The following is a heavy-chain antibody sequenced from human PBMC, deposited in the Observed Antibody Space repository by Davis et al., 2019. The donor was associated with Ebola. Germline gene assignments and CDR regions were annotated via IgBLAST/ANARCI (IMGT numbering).Heavy chain of an antibody. D-gene: IGHD6-13*01. CDR3: ARDSSSYDKECWFDP. V-gene: IGHV1-69*13. CDR2: IIPIFGTA. CDR1: GGTFSSYA. J-gene: IGHJ5*02. Sequence: SVKVSCKASGGTFSSYAISWVRQAPGQGLEWMGGIIPIFGTANYAQKFQGRVTITADESTSTAYIELSSLRSEDTAVYYCARDSSSYDKECWFDPWGQGTLVTVSS.